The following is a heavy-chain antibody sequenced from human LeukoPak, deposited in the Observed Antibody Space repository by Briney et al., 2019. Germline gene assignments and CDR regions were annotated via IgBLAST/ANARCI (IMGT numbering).Heavy chain of an antibody. V-gene: IGHV3-30*02. CDR3: ARVSGSYSLYYYMDV. J-gene: IGHJ6*03. D-gene: IGHD1-26*01. CDR2: IRYDGSNK. CDR1: GFTFSSYG. Sequence: PGGSLRLSCAASGFTFSSYGMHWVRQAPGKGLEWVAFIRYDGSNKYYADSVKGRFTISRDNSKNTLYLQMNSLRAEDTAVYYCARVSGSYSLYYYMDVWGKGTTVTVSS.